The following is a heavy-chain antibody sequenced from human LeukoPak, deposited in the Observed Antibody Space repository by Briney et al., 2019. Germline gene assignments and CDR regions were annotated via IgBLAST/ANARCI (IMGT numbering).Heavy chain of an antibody. J-gene: IGHJ3*02. CDR1: GYSFTDYW. Sequence: GESLKISCKGSGYSFTDYWIGWVRQMPGKGLEWMGIIYPGDSDSRYSPSFQGHVTMSADKSISTAYLQWSSLKAWDTAVYYCARRTPTMKDSFDIWGQGTMVTVSS. V-gene: IGHV5-51*01. CDR3: ARRTPTMKDSFDI. D-gene: IGHD5-12*01. CDR2: IYPGDSDS.